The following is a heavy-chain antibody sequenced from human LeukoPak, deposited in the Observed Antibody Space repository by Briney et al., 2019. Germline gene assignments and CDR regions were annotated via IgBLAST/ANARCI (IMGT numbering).Heavy chain of an antibody. D-gene: IGHD3-22*01. CDR2: ISDSGGRT. J-gene: IGHJ4*02. CDR3: AKRGVVIRVILVGFHKEAYYFDS. V-gene: IGHV3-23*01. CDR1: GITLSNYG. Sequence: GGSLRLSCAVSGITLSNYGMSWVRQAPGKGLEWVAGISDSGGRTNYADSVKGRFTISRDNPKNTLYLQMDSLRVEDTAVYFCAKRGVVIRVILVGFHKEAYYFDSWGQGALVTVSS.